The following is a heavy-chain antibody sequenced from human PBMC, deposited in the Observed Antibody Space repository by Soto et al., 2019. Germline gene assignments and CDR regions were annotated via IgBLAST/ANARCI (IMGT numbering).Heavy chain of an antibody. V-gene: IGHV4-34*01. D-gene: IGHD2-21*01. J-gene: IGHJ4*02. CDR1: GGSFIGYY. CDR2: INHSGVS. CDR3: AGGFGVTAPGRRGDSYPLDY. Sequence: PSETLSLTCAVYGGSFIGYYWTWILQPPWKGLEWIGEINHSGVSNYNPSLKSRVTFSVDTSKNHFSLMLRSVTAADTGVYYCAGGFGVTAPGRRGDSYPLDYWGQGTLVTVSS.